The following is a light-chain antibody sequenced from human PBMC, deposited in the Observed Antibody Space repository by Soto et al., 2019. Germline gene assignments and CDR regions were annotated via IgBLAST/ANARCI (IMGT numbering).Light chain of an antibody. CDR2: AAS. J-gene: IGKJ5*01. V-gene: IGKV1-5*01. CDR3: QKLDTYPLT. CDR1: QSVSGW. Sequence: DIQVTQSPSTLSASVGDTVTVTCRASQSVSGWLAWYQQKPGTAPKLLIYAASTLQSGVPSRFSGSGSGTEFTLTISSLQPEDFASYYCQKLDTYPLTFGQGTRLEIK.